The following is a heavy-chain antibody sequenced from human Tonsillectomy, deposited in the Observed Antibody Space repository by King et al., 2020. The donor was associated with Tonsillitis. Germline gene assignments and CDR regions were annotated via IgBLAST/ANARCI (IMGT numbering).Heavy chain of an antibody. CDR1: GFTFSSFD. CDR2: IGSAGET. V-gene: IGHV3-13*01. CDR3: ARETDRRFCTSTSCWGYMDV. D-gene: IGHD2-2*01. J-gene: IGHJ6*03. Sequence: GQLVQSGGGLVQPGGSLRLSCAASGFTFSSFDMHWVRHPIGKGLEWVSAIGSAGETYYPASVKGRFTISRENAKKSVYLQMNSLIAEDTAIYYCARETDRRFCTSTSCWGYMDVWGKGTTVTVSS.